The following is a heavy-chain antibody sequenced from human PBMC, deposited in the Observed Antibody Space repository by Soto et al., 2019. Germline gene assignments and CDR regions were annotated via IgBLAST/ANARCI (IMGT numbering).Heavy chain of an antibody. Sequence: EVQLVESGGGLVKPGGSLRLSCAASGFTFSSYSMNWVRQAPGKGLEWVSSISSSSSYIYYADSVKGRFTISRDNAKNSLYLQMNSLRAKDTAVYYCARDRNHCSGGSCYSGGGLQHWGQGTLVTVSS. CDR3: ARDRNHCSGGSCYSGGGLQH. V-gene: IGHV3-21*01. D-gene: IGHD2-15*01. CDR1: GFTFSSYS. CDR2: ISSSSSYI. J-gene: IGHJ1*01.